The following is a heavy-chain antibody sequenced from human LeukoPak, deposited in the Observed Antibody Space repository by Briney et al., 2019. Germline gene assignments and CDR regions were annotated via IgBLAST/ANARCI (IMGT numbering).Heavy chain of an antibody. CDR1: GFTFSSYW. D-gene: IGHD6-19*01. V-gene: IGHV3-74*01. CDR3: VRGTSAWKGVDY. CDR2: IRGDENYS. J-gene: IGHJ4*02. Sequence: GGPLRLSCAASGFTFSSYWMHWVRQGPAKGLEWVAEIRGDENYSRYADSVKGRFTISRDNAKNTLHLQMNSLRDDDTAVYYCVRGTSAWKGVDYWGQGIQVIVSS.